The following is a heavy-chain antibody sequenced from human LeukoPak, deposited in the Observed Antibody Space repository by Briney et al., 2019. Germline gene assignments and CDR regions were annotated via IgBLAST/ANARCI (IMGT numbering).Heavy chain of an antibody. V-gene: IGHV4-59*01. CDR3: ASYSRRGLLYSSSWYFDY. CDR2: IYYSGST. Sequence: PSETLSLTCTVSGGPISSYYWSWIRQPPGKGLEWIGYIYYSGSTNYNPSLKSRDTISVDTSKNQFSLKLSSVTAADTAVYYCASYSRRGLLYSSSWYFDYWGQGTLVTVSS. J-gene: IGHJ4*02. CDR1: GGPISSYY. D-gene: IGHD6-13*01.